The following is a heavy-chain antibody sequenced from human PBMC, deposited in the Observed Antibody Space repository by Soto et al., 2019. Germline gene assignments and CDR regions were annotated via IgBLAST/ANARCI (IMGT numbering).Heavy chain of an antibody. CDR2: ISTTGSTI. V-gene: IGHV3-11*01. D-gene: IGHD3-10*01. CDR3: EEAGGPGRSYWYFDP. CDR1: GFTFSDYY. J-gene: IGHJ2*01. Sequence: QVQLVESGGGLVKPGGSLRLSCAASGFTFSDYYMSWIRQAPGKGLEWVAYISTTGSTIYYPDSVKGRFTISRDNAKKSLERNKNGRGAEDTAEYYCEEAGGPGRSYWYFDPGGRGTLVTVSS.